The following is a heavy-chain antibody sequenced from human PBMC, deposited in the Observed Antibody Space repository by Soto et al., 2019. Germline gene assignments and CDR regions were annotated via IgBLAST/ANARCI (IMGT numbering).Heavy chain of an antibody. J-gene: IGHJ1*01. CDR3: THTREDDYGDSDYFQP. D-gene: IGHD4-17*01. Sequence: QITLKESGPTLVNPTQTLTLTCTFSGFSLSTSGVGVGWIRQPPGKALEWLALIYWDNDKRYSPSLKNRLTIPKGITKNQVVLTMTNMDPVHTATYYRTHTREDDYGDSDYFQPWGQGTLVTVTS. CDR2: IYWDNDK. V-gene: IGHV2-5*02. CDR1: GFSLSTSGVG.